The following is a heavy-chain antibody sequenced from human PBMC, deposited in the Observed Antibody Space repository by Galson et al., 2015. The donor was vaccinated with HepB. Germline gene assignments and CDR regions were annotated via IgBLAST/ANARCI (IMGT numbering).Heavy chain of an antibody. CDR2: IYYSGST. J-gene: IGHJ5*02. V-gene: IGHV4-31*03. CDR3: ARDGGGYDFWSGYYGRFDP. Sequence: TLSLTCTVSGGSISSGGYYWSWIRQHPGKGLEWIGYIYYSGSTYYNPSLKSRVTVSVDTSKNQFSLKLSSVTAADTAVYYCARDGGGYDFWSGYYGRFDPWGQGTLVTVSS. D-gene: IGHD3-3*01. CDR1: GGSISSGGYY.